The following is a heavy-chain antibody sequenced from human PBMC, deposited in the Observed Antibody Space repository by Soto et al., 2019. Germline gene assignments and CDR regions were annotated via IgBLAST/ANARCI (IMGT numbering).Heavy chain of an antibody. D-gene: IGHD3-10*01. Sequence: QVQLVQSGAEVKKPGSSVKVSCKASGGIFSTYAISWLRQAPGQGLEWMGGIIPIFGTPNYAQRFQGRVTIPADESTSTAYMELSRLRSEDTAVYYCARDREDYGSGNYYNRIDFWGQGTLVTVSS. CDR3: ARDREDYGSGNYYNRIDF. CDR1: GGIFSTYA. CDR2: IIPIFGTP. V-gene: IGHV1-69*01. J-gene: IGHJ4*02.